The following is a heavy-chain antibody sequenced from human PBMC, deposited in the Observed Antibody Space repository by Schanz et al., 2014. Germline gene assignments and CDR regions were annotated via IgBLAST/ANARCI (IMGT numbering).Heavy chain of an antibody. CDR3: ARERPRKGDFDY. CDR1: GYTFTDYY. J-gene: IGHJ4*02. V-gene: IGHV1-46*01. CDR2: IFLNDGGT. Sequence: QVQLVQSRAEVKEPGASVKLSCKSSGYTFTDYYMQWVRQAPGQGLEWLGTIFLNDGGTHSAEKFQGRIIMTRDTSTSTVYLDLSSLRSEDTAVYYCARERPRKGDFDYWGQGTLVTVSS. D-gene: IGHD1-26*01.